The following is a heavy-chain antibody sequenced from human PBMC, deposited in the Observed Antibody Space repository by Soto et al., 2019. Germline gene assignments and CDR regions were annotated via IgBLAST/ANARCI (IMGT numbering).Heavy chain of an antibody. V-gene: IGHV4-31*03. Sequence: QVQLQESGPGLVKPSQTLSLTCTVSGGSISSGGYYWSWIRQHPGKGLEGIGYIYYSGSTYYTPDLKSRVTISVDTSKNQFSLKLSSVTAADTAVYYCASIVSSAHGEFSDWGQGTLVTVSS. CDR2: IYYSGST. CDR3: ASIVSSAHGEFSD. CDR1: GGSISSGGYY. D-gene: IGHD3-10*01. J-gene: IGHJ4*02.